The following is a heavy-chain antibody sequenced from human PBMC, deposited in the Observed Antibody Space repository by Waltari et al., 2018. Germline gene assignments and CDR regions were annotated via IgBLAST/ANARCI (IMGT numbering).Heavy chain of an antibody. CDR2: IYYSGST. V-gene: IGHV4-59*01. J-gene: IGHJ5*02. CDR3: ARWIGDYCSSTSCYFP. Sequence: QVQLQESGPGLVKPSETLSLTCTVSGGSIRSYYWSRIRPHPGKGLVWIGYIYYSGSTNYNPSLKSRVTISVDTSKNQFSLKLSSVTAADTAVYYCARWIGDYCSSTSCYFPWGQGTLVTVSS. D-gene: IGHD2-2*01. CDR1: GGSIRSYY.